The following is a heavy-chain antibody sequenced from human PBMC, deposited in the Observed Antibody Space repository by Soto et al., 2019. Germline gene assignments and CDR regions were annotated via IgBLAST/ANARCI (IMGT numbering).Heavy chain of an antibody. V-gene: IGHV4-39*01. J-gene: IGHJ5*02. D-gene: IGHD6-6*01. Sequence: PSETLSLTCTVSGGSISSSSYYWGWIRQPPGKGLEWIGSIYYSGSTYYNPSLKSRVTISVDTSKNQFSLKLSSVTAADTAVYYCARRWQLEDWFDPWGQGTLVTVSS. CDR2: IYYSGST. CDR3: ARRWQLEDWFDP. CDR1: GGSISSSSYY.